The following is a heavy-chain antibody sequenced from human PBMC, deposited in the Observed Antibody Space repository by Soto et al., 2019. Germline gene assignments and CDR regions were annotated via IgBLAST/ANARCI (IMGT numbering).Heavy chain of an antibody. Sequence: PSPTLPLTCTVSGGSISSGDYYWSWISQPPGKGLEGIGYISYSGSTYYNPSLKSRVTISVDTSKNQCSLKLSSVTAAATAVYYCATAQPVYYDSSGHTSYGGQGTLVTVTS. CDR3: ATAQPVYYDSSGHTSY. CDR1: GGSISSGDYY. V-gene: IGHV4-30-4*01. J-gene: IGHJ4*02. D-gene: IGHD3-22*01. CDR2: ISYSGST.